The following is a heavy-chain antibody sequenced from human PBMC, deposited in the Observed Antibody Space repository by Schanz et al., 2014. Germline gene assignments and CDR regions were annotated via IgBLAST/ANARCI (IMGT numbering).Heavy chain of an antibody. J-gene: IGHJ2*01. D-gene: IGHD6-19*01. CDR1: GYTFSSYG. CDR2: INGYNGHT. Sequence: QVQLVQSGAEVKKPGASVKVSCKTSGYTFSSYGITWVRQAPGQGLEWMGWINGYNGHTLYAQKFQGWVTMTRDTSISTAYMEVSRLKSDDTAVYYCARLSVAGRPHVNYWYCDLWGRGTLVTVSS. V-gene: IGHV1-18*01. CDR3: ARLSVAGRPHVNYWYCDL.